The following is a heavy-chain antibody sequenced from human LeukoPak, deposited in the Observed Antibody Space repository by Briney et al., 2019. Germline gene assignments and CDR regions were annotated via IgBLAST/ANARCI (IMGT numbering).Heavy chain of an antibody. CDR3: ARDRGYSASWYSRSGYFDL. CDR2: LNWNGGNT. D-gene: IGHD6-13*01. CDR1: GFTFDDYG. V-gene: IGHV3-20*04. Sequence: PGGSLRLSCAASGFTFDDYGMSWVRQVPGKGLEWVSGLNWNGGNTGYADPVKGRFTVSRDNAKNSLYLQMNSLGVEDTAFYYCARDRGYSASWYSRSGYFDLWGRGTLVTVSS. J-gene: IGHJ2*01.